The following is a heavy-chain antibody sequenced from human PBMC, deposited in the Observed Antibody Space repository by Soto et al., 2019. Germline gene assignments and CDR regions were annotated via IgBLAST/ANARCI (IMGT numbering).Heavy chain of an antibody. J-gene: IGHJ4*02. Sequence: GGSLRLSCTASGFTFSRYAMHWVRQAPGKGLEWVAFMLHDGSKEFYADSVKGRFTISRDNSRNTVYLQLNSLRPEDTAVYFCSKGLYGDYFLDSWGQGTLVTVSS. CDR2: MLHDGSKE. D-gene: IGHD4-17*01. CDR1: GFTFSRYA. V-gene: IGHV3-30-3*01. CDR3: SKGLYGDYFLDS.